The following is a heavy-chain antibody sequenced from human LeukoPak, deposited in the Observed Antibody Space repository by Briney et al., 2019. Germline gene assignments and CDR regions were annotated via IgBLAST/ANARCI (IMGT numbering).Heavy chain of an antibody. V-gene: IGHV4-34*01. CDR2: INHSGST. CDR3: ARGRNGYCSSTRCYRFDY. CDR1: GGSFSGYY. J-gene: IGHJ4*02. Sequence: PSETLSLTCAVYGGSFSGYYWSWIRQPPGKGLEWIGEINHSGSTNYNPSLKSRVTISVDTSKNQFSLKLSSVTAADTAVYYCARGRNGYCSSTRCYRFDYWGQGTLVTVSS. D-gene: IGHD2-2*01.